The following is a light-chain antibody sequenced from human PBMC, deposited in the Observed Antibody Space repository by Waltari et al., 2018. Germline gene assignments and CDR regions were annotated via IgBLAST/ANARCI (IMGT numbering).Light chain of an antibody. Sequence: DIQMTQSPSSLSASVGDRVTITCRASQGISNYLAWYQQKPGKVPKLLIYAASTLQSGVPSRVSGSGSGTDFTLTISSLQPEDVATYYCQKYNSAVTFGGGTKVEIK. J-gene: IGKJ4*01. CDR3: QKYNSAVT. CDR2: AAS. CDR1: QGISNY. V-gene: IGKV1-27*01.